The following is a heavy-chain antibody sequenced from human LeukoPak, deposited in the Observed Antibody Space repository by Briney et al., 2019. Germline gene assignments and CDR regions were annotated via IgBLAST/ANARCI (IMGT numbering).Heavy chain of an antibody. Sequence: PGGSLRLSCAASGFTFSGSGMHWVRQASGKGLEWVGRIRSKANNYATAYAASVKGRFTISRDDSKNTAYLQMNSLKIEDTAVYYCTASDGRDYWGQGTLVTVSS. CDR2: IRSKANNYAT. J-gene: IGHJ4*02. V-gene: IGHV3-73*01. CDR3: TASDGRDY. CDR1: GFTFSGSG. D-gene: IGHD2-2*01.